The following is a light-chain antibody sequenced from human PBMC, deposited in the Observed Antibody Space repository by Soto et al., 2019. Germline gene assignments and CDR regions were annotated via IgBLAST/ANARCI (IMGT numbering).Light chain of an antibody. Sequence: AIQVTQSPSSLSASVGDRVTITCRASQDIRNDLAWYQQKPGQAPNLLIFAAFNLQSGVPSRFSGGGSGTHFTLTISSLQPDAFASYFCLQYYNFSWTFGQGTKVDIK. CDR3: LQYYNFSWT. V-gene: IGKV1-6*01. J-gene: IGKJ1*01. CDR2: AAF. CDR1: QDIRND.